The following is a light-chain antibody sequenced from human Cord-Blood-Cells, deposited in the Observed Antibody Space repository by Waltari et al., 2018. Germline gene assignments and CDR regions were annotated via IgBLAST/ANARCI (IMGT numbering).Light chain of an antibody. CDR1: SSDVGGYNY. J-gene: IGLJ1*01. Sequence: QSALTQPASVSGSPGQSITISCTETSSDVGGYNYVSWYQQHPGKAPKPMIYDVSNRPSGVSNRFSGSKSGNTASLTISGLQAEDEADYYCSSYTSSSAYVFGTGTKVTVL. CDR2: DVS. V-gene: IGLV2-14*01. CDR3: SSYTSSSAYV.